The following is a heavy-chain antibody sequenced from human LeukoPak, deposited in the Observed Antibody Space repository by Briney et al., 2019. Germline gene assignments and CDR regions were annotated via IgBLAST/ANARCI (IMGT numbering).Heavy chain of an antibody. D-gene: IGHD3-22*01. V-gene: IGHV3-23*01. CDR1: GFTFSSYA. CDR2: ISGSGGST. CDR3: AKDRDYYDSSGYYVY. J-gene: IGHJ4*02. Sequence: PGGSLRLSCAASGFTFSSYAMSWVRQAPGKGLEWVSAISGSGGSTYYADSVKGRFTISRDNSKNTLYLRMNSLRAEDTAVYYCAKDRDYYDSSGYYVYGGQGTLVTVSS.